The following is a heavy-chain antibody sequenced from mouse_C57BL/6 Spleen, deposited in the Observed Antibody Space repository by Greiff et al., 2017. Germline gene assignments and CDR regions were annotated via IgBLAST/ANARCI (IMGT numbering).Heavy chain of an antibody. CDR2: IWSGGST. J-gene: IGHJ4*01. CDR3: ARMGGVYGNYEGYYAMDD. CDR1: GFSLTSYG. D-gene: IGHD2-1*01. Sequence: QVQLKESGPGLVQPSPSLSITCTVSGFSLTSYGVHWVRQSPGKGLGWLGVIWSGGSTDYNAAFISRLSISKDNSKSQVFFKMNSLQADDTAIYYCARMGGVYGNYEGYYAMDDWGQGTSVTVSS. V-gene: IGHV2-2*01.